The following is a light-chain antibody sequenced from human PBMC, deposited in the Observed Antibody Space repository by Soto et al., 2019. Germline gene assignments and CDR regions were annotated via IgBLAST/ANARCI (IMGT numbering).Light chain of an antibody. V-gene: IGLV2-14*01. CDR1: SSDVGGYNY. Sequence: QSALTQPAPVSGSPGQSITISCTGTSSDVGGYNYVSWYQQHPGKAPKLMIYEVSNRPLGVSNRFSGSKSGNTASLTISGLQAEDEADHYCTSYTSSSTLDVFGTGTKVTVL. CDR3: TSYTSSSTLDV. J-gene: IGLJ1*01. CDR2: EVS.